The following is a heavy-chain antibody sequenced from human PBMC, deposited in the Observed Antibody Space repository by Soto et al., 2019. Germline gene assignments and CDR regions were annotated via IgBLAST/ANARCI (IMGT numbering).Heavy chain of an antibody. V-gene: IGHV3-23*01. J-gene: IGHJ4*02. D-gene: IGHD6-6*01. CDR3: AKGSASARPYYFDS. CDR2: INVASDST. CDR1: RLSLSSYF. Sequence: PVGSLRLYRAASRLSLSSYFMNLERQAPGKGLEWVSAINVASDSTYYADSVKGRFTISRDNSKNTLYLQMNSLRVEDTVTYYCAKGSASARPYYFDSWGQGSLVTVSS.